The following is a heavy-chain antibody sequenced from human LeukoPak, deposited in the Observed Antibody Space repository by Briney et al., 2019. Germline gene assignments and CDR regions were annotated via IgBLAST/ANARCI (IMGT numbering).Heavy chain of an antibody. V-gene: IGHV4-59*12. CDR2: IYYTGST. CDR3: ARVADSSGYYEYYFDY. Sequence: SETLSLTCSVSGDSISNYYWSWIRQPPGKGLEWIGYIYYTGSTNYNPSFKSRVTMSVDTSKNQFSLKLSSVTAADTAVYYCARVADSSGYYEYYFDYWGQGTLVTVSS. CDR1: GDSISNYY. J-gene: IGHJ4*02. D-gene: IGHD3-22*01.